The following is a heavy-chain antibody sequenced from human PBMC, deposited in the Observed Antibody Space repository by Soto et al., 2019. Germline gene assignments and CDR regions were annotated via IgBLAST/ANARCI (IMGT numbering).Heavy chain of an antibody. V-gene: IGHV4-30-4*01. CDR1: GDYIHVGGYY. Sequence: SETLSLTCSVSGDYIHVGGYYWTWIRQRPGKGLEWMGYIYYTGKTYYNPSLESRLTMSVDRSKNQFSLRLTSVTVADTAVYFCGRDLTSNANCIDPWGQGTLVTVSS. J-gene: IGHJ5*02. D-gene: IGHD2-2*01. CDR2: IYYTGKT. CDR3: GRDLTSNANCIDP.